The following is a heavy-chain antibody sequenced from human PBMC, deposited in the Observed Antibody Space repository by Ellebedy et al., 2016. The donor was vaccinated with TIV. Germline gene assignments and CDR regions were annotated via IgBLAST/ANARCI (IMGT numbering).Heavy chain of an antibody. CDR1: GFTFSAYG. CDR3: AGLWFGDSPRDNSDY. Sequence: PGGSLRLSCAASGFTFSAYGMHWVRQAPGKGLEWVTYIRYDGSNKYYADSVKGRFTISRDNSKKALFLEMNSLRAEDTAIYYCAGLWFGDSPRDNSDYWGRGTLVTVSS. J-gene: IGHJ4*02. V-gene: IGHV3-30*02. CDR2: IRYDGSNK. D-gene: IGHD3-10*01.